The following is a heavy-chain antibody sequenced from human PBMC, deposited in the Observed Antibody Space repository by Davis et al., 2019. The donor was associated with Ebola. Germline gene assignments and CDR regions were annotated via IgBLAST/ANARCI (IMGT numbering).Heavy chain of an antibody. D-gene: IGHD2-2*01. Sequence: GESLKISCAASGFSFSTHWMSWVRQAPGKGLEWVANIKPDGSFSDYLGAVRGRFTISRDNAKNSLDLQMNTLRAEDTAVYFCAKHGTPTAIGGQGTLVTVSS. J-gene: IGHJ4*02. CDR1: GFSFSTHW. CDR2: IKPDGSFS. CDR3: AKHGTPTAI. V-gene: IGHV3-7*03.